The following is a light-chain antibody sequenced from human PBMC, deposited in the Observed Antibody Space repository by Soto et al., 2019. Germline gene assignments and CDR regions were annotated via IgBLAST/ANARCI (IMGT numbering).Light chain of an antibody. CDR2: GAS. Sequence: EIVLTQSPGTLSLSPGERSTPSCRASQSVSSSYLAWYQQKPGQAPRLLIYGASSRATGIPDGFSGSGSGTDFTLTISRLEPEDFAVYYCQQYGSSPAWTFGQGTKVEIK. V-gene: IGKV3-20*01. J-gene: IGKJ1*01. CDR1: QSVSSSY. CDR3: QQYGSSPAWT.